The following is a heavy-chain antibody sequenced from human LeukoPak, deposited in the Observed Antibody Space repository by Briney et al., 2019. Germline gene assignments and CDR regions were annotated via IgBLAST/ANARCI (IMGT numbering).Heavy chain of an antibody. Sequence: SETLSLTCAVYGGSFSGYYWSWIRQPPGKGLEWIGEINHSGSTNYNPSLKSRVTISVDTSKNQFPLKLSSVTAADTAVYYCARGDNDFWSGYRFDYWGQGTLVTVSS. D-gene: IGHD3-3*01. CDR1: GGSFSGYY. CDR2: INHSGST. V-gene: IGHV4-34*01. J-gene: IGHJ4*02. CDR3: ARGDNDFWSGYRFDY.